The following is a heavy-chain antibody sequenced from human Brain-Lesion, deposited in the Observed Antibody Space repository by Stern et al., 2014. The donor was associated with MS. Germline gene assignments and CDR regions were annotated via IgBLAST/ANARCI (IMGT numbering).Heavy chain of an antibody. CDR1: GGSISSGGYY. D-gene: IGHD2-2*01. V-gene: IGHV4-61*02. CDR3: ARGRVVPGFQYYATDV. Sequence: DQLVESGPGLVKPSQTLSLSCTVSGGSISSGGYYWSWIRQPAGKGLEWIGRIFNSGSTSYNPSLKSRVPISIDPPKNQFSLRLNSMTAADTAVYYCARGRVVPGFQYYATDVWGQGTTVIVSS. CDR2: IFNSGST. J-gene: IGHJ6*02.